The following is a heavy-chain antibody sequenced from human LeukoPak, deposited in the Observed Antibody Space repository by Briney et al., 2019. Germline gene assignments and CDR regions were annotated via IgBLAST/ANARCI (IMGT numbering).Heavy chain of an antibody. J-gene: IGHJ4*02. CDR1: GGSISSGGYY. CDR2: IYYSGST. V-gene: IGHV4-61*08. D-gene: IGHD6-19*01. CDR3: ARLFPSSGWSDFDY. Sequence: SETLSLTCTVSGGSISSGGYYWSWIRQHPGKGLEWIGYIYYSGSTNYNPSLKSRVTISVDTSKNQFSLKLSSVTAADTAVYYCARLFPSSGWSDFDYWGQGTLVTVSS.